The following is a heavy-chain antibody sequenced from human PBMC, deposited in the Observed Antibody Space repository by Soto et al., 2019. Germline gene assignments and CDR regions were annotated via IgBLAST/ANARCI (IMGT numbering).Heavy chain of an antibody. CDR3: ARGFEYCSSTFCDDAFDI. V-gene: IGHV4-59*01. Sequence: QVQLQESGPGLVKPSETLTLTCTVSGGYISSYSWSWIRQPPGKGLEWIGYIHYSGSTNYNPSLKVRVTISVDTPKNQFSLKLSSVTAADTAVYYCARGFEYCSSTFCDDAFDIWGQGTMVTVSS. CDR1: GGYISSYS. CDR2: IHYSGST. J-gene: IGHJ3*02. D-gene: IGHD2-2*01.